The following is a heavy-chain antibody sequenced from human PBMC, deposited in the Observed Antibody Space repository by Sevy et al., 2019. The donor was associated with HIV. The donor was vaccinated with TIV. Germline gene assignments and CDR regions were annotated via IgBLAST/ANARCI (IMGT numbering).Heavy chain of an antibody. D-gene: IGHD3-16*01. Sequence: GGSLRLSCAASGFTLSANWMNWVRQAPGKGLEWVANIKADGSDKHYVDSAEGRFTISRDNAQNLLFLQMNSLRVEDTAVYYCAHETFGRFESWGQGTLVTVSS. CDR2: IKADGSDK. CDR1: GFTLSANW. J-gene: IGHJ4*02. CDR3: AHETFGRFES. V-gene: IGHV3-7*01.